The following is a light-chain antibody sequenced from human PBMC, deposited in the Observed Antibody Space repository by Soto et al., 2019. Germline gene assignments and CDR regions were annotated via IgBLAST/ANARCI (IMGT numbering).Light chain of an antibody. J-gene: IGKJ2*01. Sequence: DIQMTQSPSSLSASVGDRVTITCRASQSISSYLNWYQQKPGKAPKLLIYAASSLQSCVPSRFSGSGSGTDFTLTISSLQPEDFATYYCQQSYSTPPYTFGQGTKLEIK. CDR1: QSISSY. CDR2: AAS. V-gene: IGKV1-39*01. CDR3: QQSYSTPPYT.